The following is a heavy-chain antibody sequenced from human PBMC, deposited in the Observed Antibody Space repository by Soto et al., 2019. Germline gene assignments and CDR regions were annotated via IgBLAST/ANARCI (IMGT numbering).Heavy chain of an antibody. J-gene: IGHJ6*02. V-gene: IGHV3-53*01. CDR2: IYSGGST. D-gene: IGHD6-13*01. CDR3: ARDRRKAAAGNYYYYGMDV. Sequence: PGGSLRLSCAASGFTVSSNYMSWVRQAPGKGLEWVSVIYSGGSTYYADSVKGRFTISRDNSKNTLYLQMNSLRAEDTAVYYCARDRRKAAAGNYYYYGMDVWGQGTTVTVSS. CDR1: GFTVSSNY.